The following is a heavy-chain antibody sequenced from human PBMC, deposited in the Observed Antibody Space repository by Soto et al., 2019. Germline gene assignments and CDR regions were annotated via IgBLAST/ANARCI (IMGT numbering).Heavy chain of an antibody. D-gene: IGHD4-17*01. CDR1: GFTFSSYA. V-gene: IGHV3-30-3*01. J-gene: IGHJ4*02. CDR3: ARAQDGDFDY. CDR2: ISYDGSNK. Sequence: GESLKISCAASGFTFSSYAMHWVRQAPGKGLEWVAVISYDGSNKYYADSVKGRFTISRDNSKNTLYLQMNSLRAEDTAVYYCARAQDGDFDYWGQGTLVTVSS.